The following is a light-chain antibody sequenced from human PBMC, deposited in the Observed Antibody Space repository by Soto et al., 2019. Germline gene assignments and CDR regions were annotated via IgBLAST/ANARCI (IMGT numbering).Light chain of an antibody. CDR3: ASWDDSLNGPV. Sequence: QSVLAQPPSASGTPGQSATSSCSGSSSNVGGNPVNWYQHVPTTAPKLLIYTNTQRPSGVPDRFSGSKSGTSASLAISGLQSEDEADYYCASWDDSLNGPVFGTGTKVTVL. CDR2: TNT. V-gene: IGLV1-44*01. J-gene: IGLJ1*01. CDR1: SSNVGGNP.